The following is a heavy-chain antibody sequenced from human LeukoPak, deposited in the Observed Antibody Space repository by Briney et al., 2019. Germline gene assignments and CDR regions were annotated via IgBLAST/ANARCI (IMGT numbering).Heavy chain of an antibody. CDR1: GFTFSSYA. D-gene: IGHD3-22*01. J-gene: IGHJ4*02. CDR2: ISGSGGST. V-gene: IGHV3-23*01. Sequence: PGGSLRLSCAASGFTFSSYAMSWVRQTPGKGLEWVSAISGSGGSTYYADSVKGRFTISRDNSENTLYLQMNSLRAEDTAVYYCAKASNYYDSSGQDLYYFDYWGQGTLVTVSS. CDR3: AKASNYYDSSGQDLYYFDY.